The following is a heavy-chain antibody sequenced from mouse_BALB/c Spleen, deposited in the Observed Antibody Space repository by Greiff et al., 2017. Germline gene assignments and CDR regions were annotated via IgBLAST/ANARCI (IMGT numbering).Heavy chain of an antibody. CDR2: INSNGGST. Sequence: EVQLVESGGGLVQPGGSLKLSCAASGFTFSSYGMSWVRQTPDKRLELVATINSNGGSTYYPDSVKGRFTISRDNAKNTLYLQMSSLKSEDTAMYYCARDQFYLLPLMDYWGQGTSVTVSS. CDR1: GFTFSSYG. J-gene: IGHJ4*01. D-gene: IGHD5-5*01. V-gene: IGHV5-6-3*01. CDR3: ARDQFYLLPLMDY.